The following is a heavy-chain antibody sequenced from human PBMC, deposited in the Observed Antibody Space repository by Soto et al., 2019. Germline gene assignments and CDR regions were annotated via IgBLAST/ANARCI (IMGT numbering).Heavy chain of an antibody. CDR2: IYYSGTT. V-gene: IGHV4-31*03. J-gene: IGHJ5*02. CDR1: GGSISSGDYY. CDR3: ARVGRAYDSSGYYSPRFEP. Sequence: QVQLQESGPGLVKPSQTLSLTCTVSGGSISSGDYYWSWIRQHPGKGLEWIGHIYYSGTTYYNPSLKSRVTISVDTSKNQFTLRLTAADTAVYYCARVGRAYDSSGYYSPRFEPWGQGTLVTVSS. D-gene: IGHD3-22*01.